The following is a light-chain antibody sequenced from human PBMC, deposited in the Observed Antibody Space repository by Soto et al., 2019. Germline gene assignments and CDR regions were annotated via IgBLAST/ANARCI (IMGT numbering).Light chain of an antibody. CDR1: SEHSSFA. CDR2: LNSDDSH. Sequence: QPVLTQSPSASASLGASVKLTCTLSSEHSSFAIAWHQQQPEKGPRYLMKLNSDDSHSKGDGIPDRFSGSRSGAERYLTISSLQSEDEADYYCQTWGTGIRVFGGGTKLTVL. J-gene: IGLJ2*01. CDR3: QTWGTGIRV. V-gene: IGLV4-69*01.